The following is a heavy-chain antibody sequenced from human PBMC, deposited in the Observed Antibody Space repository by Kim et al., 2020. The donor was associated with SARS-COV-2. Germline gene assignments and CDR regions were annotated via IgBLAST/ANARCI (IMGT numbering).Heavy chain of an antibody. CDR1: GFTFSSYA. CDR3: AKGYCSSTSCYIGVY. D-gene: IGHD2-2*02. CDR2: ISGSGGST. Sequence: GGSLRLSCAASGFTFSSYAMSWVRQAPGKGLEWVSAISGSGGSTYYADSVKGRFTISRDNSKNTLYLQMNSLRAEDTAVYYCAKGYCSSTSCYIGVYWGQGTLVTVSS. V-gene: IGHV3-23*01. J-gene: IGHJ4*02.